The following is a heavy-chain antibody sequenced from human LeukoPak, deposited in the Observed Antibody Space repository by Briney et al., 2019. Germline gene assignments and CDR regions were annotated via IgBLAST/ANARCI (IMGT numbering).Heavy chain of an antibody. CDR3: ARGDYMDV. CDR2: IYYNGDT. Sequence: PSETLSLACTVSGGSITSGTYYWSWIRQPPGKGLEWIGSIYYNGDTYYTPSLQSRVTISGDTSKKQFSLKVTSVTAADTAVYYCARGDYMDVWGKGITVAVSS. CDR1: GGSITSGTYY. V-gene: IGHV4-39*07. J-gene: IGHJ6*03.